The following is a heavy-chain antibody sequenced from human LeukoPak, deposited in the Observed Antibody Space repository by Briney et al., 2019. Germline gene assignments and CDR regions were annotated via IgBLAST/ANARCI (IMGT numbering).Heavy chain of an antibody. V-gene: IGHV3-48*04. Sequence: GGSLRLSCAASGFTFSSYAMHWVRQAPGKGPEWISYIGISSGNTKYADSVKGRFTISGDNAKNSVYLQMNSLRVEDTAVYYCARDHNYAFDNWGQGTLVTVSP. CDR2: IGISSGNT. J-gene: IGHJ4*02. CDR1: GFTFSSYA. D-gene: IGHD3-16*01. CDR3: ARDHNYAFDN.